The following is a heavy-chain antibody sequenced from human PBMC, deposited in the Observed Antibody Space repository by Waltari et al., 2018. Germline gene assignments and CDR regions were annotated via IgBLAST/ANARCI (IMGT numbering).Heavy chain of an antibody. CDR2: IYYSGST. Sequence: QVQLQESGPGLVKPSETLSLTCTVSGGSISSYYWSWIRQPPGKGLEWIGYIYYSGSTNYNPSLKSRVTISVDTSKNQFSLKLSSVTAADTAVYYCASLITMVRGVISLKYFQHWGQGTLVTVSS. CDR1: GGSISSYY. D-gene: IGHD3-10*01. J-gene: IGHJ1*01. V-gene: IGHV4-59*01. CDR3: ASLITMVRGVISLKYFQH.